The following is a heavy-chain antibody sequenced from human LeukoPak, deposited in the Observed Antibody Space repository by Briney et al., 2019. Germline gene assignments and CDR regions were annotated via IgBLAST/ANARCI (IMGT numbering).Heavy chain of an antibody. V-gene: IGHV3-30*03. CDR2: ISSDGSRK. CDR3: ARNSGVTENWFDP. Sequence: GGSLRLSCAASGFTFSNYDMHWVRQAPGKGLEWVAVISSDGSRKYYPDSVKGRFTISRDNAKNSLYLQMNSLRAEDTAVYYCARNSGVTENWFDPWGQGTLVTVSS. J-gene: IGHJ5*02. D-gene: IGHD2-21*02. CDR1: GFTFSNYD.